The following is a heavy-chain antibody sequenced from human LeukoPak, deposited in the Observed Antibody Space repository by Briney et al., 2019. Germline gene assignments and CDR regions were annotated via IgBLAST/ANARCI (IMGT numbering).Heavy chain of an antibody. CDR3: ARCVMPDY. V-gene: IGHV4-34*01. J-gene: IGHJ4*02. Sequence: PETLSLTCAVYRGSSSVYYWCWIRQPPGKGRECIWEINHSGSTNYNTSITSRVTISVDTAKNQFSLKLTSVTAADTAVYDWARCVMPDYWGQGTLVTVSS. D-gene: IGHD3-16*01. CDR2: INHSGST. CDR1: RGSSSVYY.